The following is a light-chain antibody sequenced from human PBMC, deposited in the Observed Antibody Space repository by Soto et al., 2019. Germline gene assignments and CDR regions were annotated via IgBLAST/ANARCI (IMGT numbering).Light chain of an antibody. V-gene: IGLV2-23*01. Sequence: QSALTQPASVSGSPGQSITISCAVTSSDVGSFNLVSWYQQHPGKAPKLVIYEGTQRPSGVSNRFSASKSGNAASLTISGLQAEDEADYYCSSYAGSANYVFGTGTKVTVL. J-gene: IGLJ1*01. CDR2: EGT. CDR1: SSDVGSFNL. CDR3: SSYAGSANYV.